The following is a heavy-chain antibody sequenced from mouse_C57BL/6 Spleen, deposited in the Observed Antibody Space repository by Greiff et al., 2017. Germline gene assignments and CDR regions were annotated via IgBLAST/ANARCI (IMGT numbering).Heavy chain of an antibody. CDR1: GYTFTDYE. J-gene: IGHJ1*03. CDR2: IDPETGGT. V-gene: IGHV1-15*01. Sequence: QVQLQQSGAELVRPGASVTLSCKASGYTFTDYEMHWVKQTPVHGLEWIGAIDPETGGTAYNQKFKGKAILTADKSSSTAYMELRSLTSEDSAVYYCTGDYSISYVYFDVWGTGTTVTVSS. D-gene: IGHD1-1*01. CDR3: TGDYSISYVYFDV.